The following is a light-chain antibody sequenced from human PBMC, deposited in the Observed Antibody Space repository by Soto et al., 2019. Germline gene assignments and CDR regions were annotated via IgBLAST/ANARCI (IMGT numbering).Light chain of an antibody. Sequence: QYALTQPASVSGSPGQSITISCTGTSNSVGGYNFVCWYQQHPGKAPKLMIYEVRNRPSGVSNRFSGSKSDNTASLTISGLQAEDEADYYCSSYTSSSSYVFGTGTKLTVL. V-gene: IGLV2-14*01. J-gene: IGLJ1*01. CDR1: SNSVGGYNF. CDR2: EVR. CDR3: SSYTSSSSYV.